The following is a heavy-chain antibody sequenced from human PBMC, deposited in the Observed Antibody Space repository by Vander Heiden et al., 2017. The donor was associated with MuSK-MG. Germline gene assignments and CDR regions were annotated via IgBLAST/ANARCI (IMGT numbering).Heavy chain of an antibody. CDR2: IGNDGSST. J-gene: IGHJ4*02. CDR3: ARGGRTGRYLHDY. D-gene: IGHD3-10*01. CDR1: GFSFSSYW. V-gene: IGHV3-74*01. Sequence: EEQLVESGGGLVQPGGSLRLPCAASGFSFSSYWMHWVRQAPGKGLVWVSRIGNDGSSTTYADSVKGRFTISRDNAKNTLYLQMSSLRAEDTAVYYCARGGRTGRYLHDYWGQGTLVTVSS.